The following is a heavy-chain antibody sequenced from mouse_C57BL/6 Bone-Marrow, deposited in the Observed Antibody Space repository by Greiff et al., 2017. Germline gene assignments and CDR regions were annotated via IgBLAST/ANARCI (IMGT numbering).Heavy chain of an antibody. CDR2: IDPSDSET. J-gene: IGHJ2*01. Sequence: QVQLQQPGAELVRPGSSVKLSCKASGYTFTSYWMHWVKQRPIQGLEWIGNIDPSDSETHYNQKFKDKVTVTVDKSSSTAYMQLSSLTSEDSAVYYCASWGSYYGSSHTYFDYWGQGTTLTVSS. V-gene: IGHV1-52*01. CDR3: ASWGSYYGSSHTYFDY. CDR1: GYTFTSYW. D-gene: IGHD1-1*01.